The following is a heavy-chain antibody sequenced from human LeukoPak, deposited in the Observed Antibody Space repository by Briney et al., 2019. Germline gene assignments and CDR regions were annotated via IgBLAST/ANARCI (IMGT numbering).Heavy chain of an antibody. Sequence: ASVTVSFKSSGYTFTCYYMHWVRQAPGQGLEWMGWINPNSGGTNYAQKFQGRVTMTRDTSISTAYMELSRLRSDDTAVYYCARDGHCGGDCYYHWGQGTLVTVSS. V-gene: IGHV1-2*02. J-gene: IGHJ4*02. CDR3: ARDGHCGGDCYYH. CDR1: GYTFTCYY. CDR2: INPNSGGT. D-gene: IGHD2-21*02.